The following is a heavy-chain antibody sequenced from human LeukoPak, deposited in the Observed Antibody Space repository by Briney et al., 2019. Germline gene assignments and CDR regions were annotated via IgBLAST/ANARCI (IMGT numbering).Heavy chain of an antibody. CDR3: SRESGPFCPFGY. Sequence: SETLSFTCGVSGGYISGTNWWSWVRQPPGQGLEWIGEISLAGQTNYNPSLNGRVTMSLDKSSNQLSLHLTSVTAADTATYFCSRESGPFCPFGYWGQGALVIISS. CDR1: GGYISGTNW. J-gene: IGHJ4*02. D-gene: IGHD1-26*01. CDR2: ISLAGQT. V-gene: IGHV4/OR15-8*02.